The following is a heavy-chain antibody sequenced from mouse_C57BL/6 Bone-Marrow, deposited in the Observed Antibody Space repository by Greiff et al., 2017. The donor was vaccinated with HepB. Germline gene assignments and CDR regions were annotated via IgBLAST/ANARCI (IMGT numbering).Heavy chain of an antibody. V-gene: IGHV1-26*01. CDR1: GYTFTDYY. D-gene: IGHD2-4*01. J-gene: IGHJ2*01. CDR2: INPNNGGT. Sequence: EVQLQQSGPELVKPGASVKISCKASGYTFTDYYMNWVKQSHGKSLEWIGDINPNNGGTSYNQKFKGKATLTVDKSSSTAYMELRSLTSEDSAVYYCARDDYDPYFDYWGQGTTLTVSS. CDR3: ARDDYDPYFDY.